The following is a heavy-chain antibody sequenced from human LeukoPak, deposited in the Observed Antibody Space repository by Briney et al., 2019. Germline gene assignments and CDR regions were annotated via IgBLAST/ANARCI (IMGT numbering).Heavy chain of an antibody. Sequence: PGGSLRLSCAASGFTFSSYAMSWVRQAPGKGLEWVSAISDSGGSTYYADSVKGRFTISRDNSKNTLYLQMNSLRAEDTAVYYCAKDRPYYDSSGYSPLCDAFDIWGQGTMVTVSS. J-gene: IGHJ3*02. V-gene: IGHV3-23*01. D-gene: IGHD3-22*01. CDR2: ISDSGGST. CDR3: AKDRPYYDSSGYSPLCDAFDI. CDR1: GFTFSSYA.